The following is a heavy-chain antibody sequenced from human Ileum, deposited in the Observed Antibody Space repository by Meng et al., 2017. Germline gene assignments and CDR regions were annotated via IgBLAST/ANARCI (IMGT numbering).Heavy chain of an antibody. V-gene: IGHV3-72*01. Sequence: GESLKISCAASGFTFSGYYINWVRQAPGKGLDWVGRSKNKANSYTTEFAASVKGRFTISRDESKNLVYLQMNSLKTEDTAVYYCAREGSSSGPDFEYWGQGNLV. J-gene: IGHJ4*02. D-gene: IGHD6-19*01. CDR1: GFTFSGYY. CDR2: SKNKANSYTT. CDR3: AREGSSSGPDFEY.